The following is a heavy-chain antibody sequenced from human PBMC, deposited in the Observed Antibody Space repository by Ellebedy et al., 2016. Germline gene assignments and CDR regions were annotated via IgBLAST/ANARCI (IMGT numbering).Heavy chain of an antibody. CDR3: ARDKRNWRGYYYYYGMDV. J-gene: IGHJ6*02. Sequence: SETLSLTCTVSGGSISSSSYYWGWIRQPPGKGLEWIGSIYYSGSTYYNPSLKSRVTISVDTSKNQFSLKLSSVTAADTAVYYCARDKRNWRGYYYYYGMDVWGQGTTVTVSS. V-gene: IGHV4-39*02. CDR2: IYYSGST. CDR1: GGSISSSSYY. D-gene: IGHD1-1*01.